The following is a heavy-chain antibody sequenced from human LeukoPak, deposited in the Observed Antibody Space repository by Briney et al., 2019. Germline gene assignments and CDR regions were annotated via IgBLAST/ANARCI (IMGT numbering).Heavy chain of an antibody. CDR2: ISGTGGST. D-gene: IGHD3-22*01. CDR3: AKECGRDYDDRAFDL. Sequence: TGGSLRLSCAASGFTFSSYAMSWVRQAPGKGLEWVSAISGTGGSTSYGDSLKGRFTISRDNSKNTLYLQMSSLTAEDTGVYYRAKECGRDYDDRAFDLWGQGTMVTVSS. J-gene: IGHJ3*01. CDR1: GFTFSSYA. V-gene: IGHV3-23*01.